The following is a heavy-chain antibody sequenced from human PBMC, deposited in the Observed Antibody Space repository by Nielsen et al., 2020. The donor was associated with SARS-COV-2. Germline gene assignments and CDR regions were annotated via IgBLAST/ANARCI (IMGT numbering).Heavy chain of an antibody. D-gene: IGHD1-26*01. Sequence: ASVKVSCKASGYTFTSYDINWVRQATGQGLEWMGWMNPNSGNTGYAQKFQGRVTMTRNTSISTAYMELSSLRSEDTAVYYCASSGGAYYYYGMDVWGQGTTVTVSS. V-gene: IGHV1-8*01. J-gene: IGHJ6*02. CDR2: MNPNSGNT. CDR3: ASSGGAYYYYGMDV. CDR1: GYTFTSYD.